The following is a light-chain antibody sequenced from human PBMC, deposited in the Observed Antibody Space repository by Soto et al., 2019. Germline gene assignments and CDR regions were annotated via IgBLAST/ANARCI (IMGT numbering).Light chain of an antibody. CDR3: QQYGGSPQT. J-gene: IGKJ1*01. CDR2: GAS. V-gene: IGKV3-20*01. Sequence: EIVLTQSPGTLSLFPGERATLSCRASQSVRSAYLAWYQQKPGQAPRLLIYGASIRATGIPDRFSGSGSGTDFTLTIRRLEPEDFAVYYCQQYGGSPQTFGPGTKVEI. CDR1: QSVRSAY.